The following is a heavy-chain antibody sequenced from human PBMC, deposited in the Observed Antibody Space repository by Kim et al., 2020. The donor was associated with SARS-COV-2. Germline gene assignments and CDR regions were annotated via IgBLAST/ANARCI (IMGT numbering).Heavy chain of an antibody. CDR3: ARTTVTTFGMDV. CDR1: GGSISSYY. D-gene: IGHD4-17*01. Sequence: SETLSLTCTVSGGSISSYYWSWIRQPPGKGLEWIGYIYYSGSTNYNPSLKSRVTISVDTSKNQFSLKLSSVTAADTAVYYCARTTVTTFGMDVWGQGTTVTVSS. J-gene: IGHJ6*02. CDR2: IYYSGST. V-gene: IGHV4-59*01.